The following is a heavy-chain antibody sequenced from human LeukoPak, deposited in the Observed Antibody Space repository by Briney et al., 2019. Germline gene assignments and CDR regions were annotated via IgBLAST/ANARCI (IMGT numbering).Heavy chain of an antibody. CDR2: ISGSSSYT. V-gene: IGHV3-21*01. Sequence: GGSLRLSCVASGFTFSTYSMSWVRQAPGKGLEWVSSISGSSSYTYYADSVKGRFTISRDNAKSSLYLQMNSLRAEDTAVYYCARDLVLPTAPISAGGFWGQGTLVTVSS. D-gene: IGHD2-2*01. CDR3: ARDLVLPTAPISAGGF. J-gene: IGHJ4*02. CDR1: GFTFSTYS.